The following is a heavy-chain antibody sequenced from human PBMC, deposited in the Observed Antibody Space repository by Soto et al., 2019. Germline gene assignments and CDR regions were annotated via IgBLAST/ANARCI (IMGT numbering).Heavy chain of an antibody. J-gene: IGHJ4*02. CDR1: GYTFTKYG. Sequence: QVQLVQSGAEVKKPGASVKVSCKASGYTFTKYGITWVRQAPGQGLEWMGWISAYNGNTNYAQKLQGRVTMTTDTSTSTAYRERRSLTSDDTAVYYCARAYCSGGISYPHDFRGQGPLVIVSS. D-gene: IGHD2-15*01. V-gene: IGHV1-18*01. CDR3: ARAYCSGGISYPHDF. CDR2: ISAYNGNT.